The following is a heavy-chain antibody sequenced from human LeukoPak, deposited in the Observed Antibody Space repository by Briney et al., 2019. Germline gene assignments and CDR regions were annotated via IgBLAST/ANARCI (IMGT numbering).Heavy chain of an antibody. CDR1: GFTFSSYA. D-gene: IGHD3-10*01. J-gene: IGHJ6*02. CDR2: ISYDGSNK. V-gene: IGHV3-30-3*01. Sequence: HPGRSLRLSCAASGFTFSSYAMHWVRQAPGKGLEWVAVISYDGSNKYYADSVKGRSTISRDNSKNTLYLQMNSLRAEDTAVYYCARDASGSGSYYYYYYGMDVWGQGTTVTVSS. CDR3: ARDASGSGSYYYYYYGMDV.